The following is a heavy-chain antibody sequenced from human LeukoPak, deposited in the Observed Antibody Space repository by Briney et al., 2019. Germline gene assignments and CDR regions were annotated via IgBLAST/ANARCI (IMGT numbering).Heavy chain of an antibody. V-gene: IGHV3-21*01. CDR3: ARPNYDILTGYSS. J-gene: IGHJ4*02. Sequence: GGSLRLSCAASGFTFSSYWMHWVRQAPGKGLEWVSSISSSSSYIYYADSVKGRFTISRDNAKNSLYLQMNSLRAEDTAVYYCARPNYDILTGYSSWGQGTLVTVSS. CDR1: GFTFSSYW. D-gene: IGHD3-9*01. CDR2: ISSSSSYI.